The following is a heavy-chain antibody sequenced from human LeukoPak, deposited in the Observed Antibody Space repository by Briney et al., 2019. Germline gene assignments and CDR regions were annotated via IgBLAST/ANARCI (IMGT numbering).Heavy chain of an antibody. CDR1: GGSISTYY. D-gene: IGHD3-10*01. CDR3: ARDRGYYFGSGSYLGD. CDR2: IYYSGST. Sequence: SETLSLTCTVSGGSISTYYWSWIRQPPGKGLEWIGYIYYSGSTNYNPSLKSRVTISVDTFKNQFSLKLSSVTAADTAVYYCARDRGYYFGSGSYLGDWGQGTLVTVSS. V-gene: IGHV4-59*01. J-gene: IGHJ4*02.